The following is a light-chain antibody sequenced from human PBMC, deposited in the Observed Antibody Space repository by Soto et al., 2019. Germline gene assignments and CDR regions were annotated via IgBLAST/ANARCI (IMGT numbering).Light chain of an antibody. J-gene: IGKJ4*01. Sequence: EIVLTQSPGTLSLSPGERATLSCRASQSLTNDYLAWYQQKGGQAPRLLIYLASRRDTGIPDRFSGSGSGTDFALTISRLEPEDFAVYFCQQYRSLPLTFGGGTKVEIK. V-gene: IGKV3-20*01. CDR2: LAS. CDR1: QSLTNDY. CDR3: QQYRSLPLT.